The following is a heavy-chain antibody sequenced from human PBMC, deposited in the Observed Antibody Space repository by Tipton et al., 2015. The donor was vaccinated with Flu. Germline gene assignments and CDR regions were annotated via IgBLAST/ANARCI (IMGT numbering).Heavy chain of an antibody. CDR1: GYNFPTYW. V-gene: IGHV5-51*01. J-gene: IGHJ5*01. CDR2: IYPSDSVA. CDR3: ARPLLTELPLDP. D-gene: IGHD3-9*01. Sequence: QLVQSGAEVKKPGESLKISCKASGYNFPTYWIGWVRQMPGKGLEWMGIIYPSDSVARYSPSFQGQVTISADTSTSTAYLQWNSLKASDTAMYYFARPLLTELPLDPWGKGTLVPFSS.